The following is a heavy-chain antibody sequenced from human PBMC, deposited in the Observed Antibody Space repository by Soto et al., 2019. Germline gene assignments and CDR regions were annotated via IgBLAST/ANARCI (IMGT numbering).Heavy chain of an antibody. CDR3: ASTMTTVTSGGYGMDV. V-gene: IGHV1-69*12. CDR2: IIPIFGTA. CDR1: GGNFSSYA. D-gene: IGHD4-17*01. Sequence: QVQLVQAGAEVKKPGSSVKVYCKASGGNFSSYAISCVRQAPGQGLEWLGGIIPIFGTANYEQKFQGRVTITADESTSTAYMELSSLRSADTAVYYCASTMTTVTSGGYGMDVWGQRTTITVSS. J-gene: IGHJ6*02.